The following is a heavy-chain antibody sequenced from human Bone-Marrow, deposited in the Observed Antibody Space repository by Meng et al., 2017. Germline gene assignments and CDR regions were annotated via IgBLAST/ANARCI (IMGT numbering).Heavy chain of an antibody. CDR1: GGSCSGYY. J-gene: IGHJ2*01. Sequence: QVKLQQWGAGLLKPSETLYLPCAFYGGSCSGYYWSWIRQPTGKGLEWIGEINHSGSTNYNPSLKSRVTISVDTSKNQFSLKLSSVTAADTAVYYCARGPRRAIAAAGTGYFDLWGRGTLVTVSS. CDR2: INHSGST. V-gene: IGHV4-34*01. CDR3: ARGPRRAIAAAGTGYFDL. D-gene: IGHD6-13*01.